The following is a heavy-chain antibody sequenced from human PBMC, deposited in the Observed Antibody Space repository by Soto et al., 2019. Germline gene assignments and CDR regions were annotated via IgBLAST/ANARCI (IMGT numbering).Heavy chain of an antibody. V-gene: IGHV4-59*01. D-gene: IGHD4-17*01. J-gene: IGHJ5*02. CDR2: IYYSGST. Sequence: QVQLQESGPGLVKPSETLSLTCTVSGGSISSYYWSWIRQRPGKGLEWIGYIYYSGSTNYNPSLKRRVTISVDMSKNQFSLQLSSVTAADTAVYYCARDRSFAVTTPWGWFDPWGQGTLVTVSS. CDR3: ARDRSFAVTTPWGWFDP. CDR1: GGSISSYY.